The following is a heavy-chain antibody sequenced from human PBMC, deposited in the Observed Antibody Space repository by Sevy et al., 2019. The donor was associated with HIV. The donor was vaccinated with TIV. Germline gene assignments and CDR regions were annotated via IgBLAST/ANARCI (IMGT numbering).Heavy chain of an antibody. CDR2: ISTYNGNT. D-gene: IGHD6-19*01. CDR1: GYKVDMYG. V-gene: IGHV1-18*04. J-gene: IGHJ4*01. CDR3: AGATGMAVAGKGRYFGF. Sequence: ASVKVSCKISGYKVDMYGIAWVRQAPGQGREWMGWISTYNGNTNYAQNFQGTVTMTTETSPNVVHMELGGLRLDDTAVYDCAGATGMAVAGKGRYFGFWGQGTLVTVPS.